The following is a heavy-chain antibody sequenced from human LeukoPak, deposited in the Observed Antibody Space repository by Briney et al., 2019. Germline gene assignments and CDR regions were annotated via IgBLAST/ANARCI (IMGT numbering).Heavy chain of an antibody. J-gene: IGHJ4*02. CDR1: GFRFSDYW. CDR3: ARVGAWELQRVFDY. D-gene: IGHD1-26*01. Sequence: GGSLTLSCAASGFRFSDYWMTWVRQVPGKGLEGVANIRQGGNEMYYADSVKDRFTISRDNARNSLYLEMNSLRTEDTAVYYCARVGAWELQRVFDYWGQGTLVTVSS. CDR2: IRQGGNEM. V-gene: IGHV3-7*01.